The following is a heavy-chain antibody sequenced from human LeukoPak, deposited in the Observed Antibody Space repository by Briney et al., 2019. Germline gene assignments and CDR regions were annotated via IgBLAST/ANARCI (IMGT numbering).Heavy chain of an antibody. V-gene: IGHV1-69*13. D-gene: IGHD5-12*01. Sequence: ASVKVSCKASGYTFTSYDIHWVRQATGQGLEWMGGIIPIFGTPKYAQKFQGRVTITADQSTTTVYMELRSLKYDDTAVYYCGRDRAPYSGYDFEALDIWGQGTMVTVSS. CDR3: GRDRAPYSGYDFEALDI. CDR2: IIPIFGTP. CDR1: GYTFTSYD. J-gene: IGHJ3*02.